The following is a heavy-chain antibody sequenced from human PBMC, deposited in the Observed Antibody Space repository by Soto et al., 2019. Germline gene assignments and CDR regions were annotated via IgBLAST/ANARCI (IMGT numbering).Heavy chain of an antibody. D-gene: IGHD2-15*01. Sequence: QVQLLESGPGLVKPSGTLSLTCGVSGDSIYRSYWWSWVRLPPGKGPEWIGEIFHTGTTNYNPSLKSRLTMSVDKSKKEISLKLDSVTAADTAVYFCARSARYGVVGEYWGQGTGVTVSS. J-gene: IGHJ4*02. CDR3: ARSARYGVVGEY. CDR1: GDSIYRSYW. V-gene: IGHV4-4*02. CDR2: IFHTGTT.